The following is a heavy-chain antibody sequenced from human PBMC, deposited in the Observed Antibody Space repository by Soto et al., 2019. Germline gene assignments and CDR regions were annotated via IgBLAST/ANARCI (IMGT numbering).Heavy chain of an antibody. D-gene: IGHD3-9*01. CDR2: IYYSGST. V-gene: IGHV4-59*01. J-gene: IGHJ3*02. CDR3: ARALILTGYYIHDAFDI. CDR1: GSAISTYY. Sequence: SETLSLTFTSSGSAISTYYWSGIRQPPGKGLEWIGYIYYSGSTNYNPSLKSRVTISVDTSKNQFSLKLSSVTAADTAVYYCARALILTGYYIHDAFDIWGQGTMVT.